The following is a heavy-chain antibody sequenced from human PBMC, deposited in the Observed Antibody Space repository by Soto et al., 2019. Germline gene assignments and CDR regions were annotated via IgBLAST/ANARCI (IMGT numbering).Heavy chain of an antibody. CDR3: ASPPYCSGGSCSQPAGYFDL. V-gene: IGHV1-69*13. CDR1: GGTFSSYA. D-gene: IGHD2-15*01. J-gene: IGHJ2*01. Sequence: SVKVSCKASGGTFSSYAISWVRQAPGQGLEWMGGIIPIFGTANYAQKFQGRVTITADDSTSTAYMELSSLRSEDTAVYYCASPPYCSGGSCSQPAGYFDLWGRGTLVTVSS. CDR2: IIPIFGTA.